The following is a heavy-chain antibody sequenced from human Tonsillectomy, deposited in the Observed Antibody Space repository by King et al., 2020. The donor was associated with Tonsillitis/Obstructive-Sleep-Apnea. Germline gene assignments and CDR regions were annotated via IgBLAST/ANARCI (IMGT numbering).Heavy chain of an antibody. Sequence: QITLKESGPTLVKPTQTLTLTCTFSGFSLSTSGVGVGWIRQPPGKALEWLTLIYWDDDKRYSPSLKSRLTITKDTSKNQVVLTMTNMDPVDTATYYCAHTDYDILTGYYNIYYWDQGTLVTVSS. D-gene: IGHD3-9*01. CDR3: AHTDYDILTGYYNIYY. V-gene: IGHV2-5*02. CDR1: GFSLSTSGVG. CDR2: IYWDDDK. J-gene: IGHJ4*01.